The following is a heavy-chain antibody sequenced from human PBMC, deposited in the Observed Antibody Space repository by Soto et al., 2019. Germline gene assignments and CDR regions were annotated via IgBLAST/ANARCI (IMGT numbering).Heavy chain of an antibody. CDR3: ARSSGPLDY. J-gene: IGHJ4*02. CDR2: IYHSGNT. Sequence: SETLSLTYTVSGTSISGSNGWSWVRQAPGKGLEWIGEIYHSGNTNYNPSLKNRVAISVDESKNQFSLKLNSVAAADTAVYYCARSSGPLDYWGRGTLVTVSS. CDR1: GTSISGSNG. V-gene: IGHV4-4*02.